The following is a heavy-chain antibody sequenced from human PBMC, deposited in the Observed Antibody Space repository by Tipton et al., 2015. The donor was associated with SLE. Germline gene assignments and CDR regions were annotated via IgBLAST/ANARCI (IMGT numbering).Heavy chain of an antibody. Sequence: SLRLSCAASGFTFDDYAMHWVRPAPGKGLEWVSGLGSNSDSTGYAASVWGRFTISRDNAKNSLYLQMNNLRPEDTALYYGAKDIRQRSSRNFFDGLDVWGRETTGTVSS. V-gene: IGHV3-9*01. D-gene: IGHD6-13*01. J-gene: IGHJ6*02. CDR2: LGSNSDST. CDR1: GFTFDDYA. CDR3: AKDIRQRSSRNFFDGLDV.